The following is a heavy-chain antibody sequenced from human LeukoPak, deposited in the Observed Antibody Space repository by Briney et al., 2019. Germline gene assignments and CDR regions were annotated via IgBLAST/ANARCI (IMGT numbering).Heavy chain of an antibody. CDR2: IYSDNT. J-gene: IGHJ4*02. D-gene: IGHD3-16*01. CDR3: ARYPGGHPNSYFHY. CDR1: GFTVSSNS. Sequence: GGSLRLSCTVSGFTVSSNSMSWVRQAPGKGLEWVSFIYSDNTHYSDSVKGRFTISRDNSKNTLYLQMNSLRAEDTAVYYCARYPGGHPNSYFHYWGQGTLVTVSS. V-gene: IGHV3-53*01.